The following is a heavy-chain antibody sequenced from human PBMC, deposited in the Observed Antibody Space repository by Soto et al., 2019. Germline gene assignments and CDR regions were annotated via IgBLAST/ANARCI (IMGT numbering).Heavy chain of an antibody. CDR3: ARDRQMGLRKWLVKYYFDY. J-gene: IGHJ4*02. CDR1: GFTFSSYS. D-gene: IGHD6-19*01. Sequence: GGSLRLSCAASGFTFSSYSMNWVRQAPGKGLEWVSYISSSSSTIYYADSVKGRFTISRDNAKNSLYLQMNSLRAEDTAVYYCARDRQMGLRKWLVKYYFDYWGQGTLVTVSS. CDR2: ISSSSSTI. V-gene: IGHV3-48*01.